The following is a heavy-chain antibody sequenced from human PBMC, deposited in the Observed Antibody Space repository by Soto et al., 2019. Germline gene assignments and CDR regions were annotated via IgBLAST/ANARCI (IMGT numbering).Heavy chain of an antibody. J-gene: IGHJ6*02. CDR2: INSDGGST. D-gene: IGHD5-18*01. V-gene: IGHV3-74*01. CDR3: ASQPGYSYGQSEMFLYYYYGMDV. Sequence: PGGSLRLSCAASGFTFSSYWMHWVRQAPGKGLVWVSRINSDGGSTSYADSVKGRFTISRDNAKNTLYLQMNSLRAEDTAVYYCASQPGYSYGQSEMFLYYYYGMDVWGQGTTVTVSS. CDR1: GFTFSSYW.